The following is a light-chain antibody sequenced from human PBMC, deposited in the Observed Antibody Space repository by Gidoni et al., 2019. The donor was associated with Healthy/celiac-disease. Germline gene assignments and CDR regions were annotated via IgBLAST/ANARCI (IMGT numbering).Light chain of an antibody. CDR2: GAS. J-gene: IGKJ3*01. V-gene: IGKV3-20*01. CDR1: QSVSSSY. Sequence: EIVLTQSPGTLSWSPGERATLPCRASQSVSSSYLAWYQQKPGQAPRRLIYGASSRATGIPDRFSGSGSGTDFTLTISRLEPEDFAVYYCQQYGSSPLFTFGPGTKVDIK. CDR3: QQYGSSPLFT.